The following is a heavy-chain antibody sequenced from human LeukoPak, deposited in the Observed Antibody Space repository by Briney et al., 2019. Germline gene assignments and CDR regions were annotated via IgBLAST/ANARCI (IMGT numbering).Heavy chain of an antibody. D-gene: IGHD4-23*01. V-gene: IGHV3-48*04. J-gene: IGHJ4*02. Sequence: PGGSLRLSCAASGFTFSSYSMNWVRQAPGKGLEWVSYISSSSSTIYYADSVKGRFTISRDNAKNSLYLQMNSLRAEDTAVYYCARSATVVTPGIFGYWGQGTLVTVSS. CDR1: GFTFSSYS. CDR3: ARSATVVTPGIFGY. CDR2: ISSSSSTI.